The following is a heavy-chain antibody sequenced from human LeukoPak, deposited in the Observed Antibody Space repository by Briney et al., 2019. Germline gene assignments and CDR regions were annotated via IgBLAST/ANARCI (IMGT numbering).Heavy chain of an antibody. CDR1: GGSFSGYY. CDR2: INHSGST. D-gene: IGHD3-10*01. CDR3: ARGRREYYGSGSYHYFDY. J-gene: IGHJ4*02. V-gene: IGHV4-34*01. Sequence: PSETLSLTCAVYGGSFSGYYWSWIRQPPGKALEWIGEINHSGSTNYNPSLMSRVTISVDTSKNQFSLKLSSVTAADTAVYYCARGRREYYGSGSYHYFDYWGQGTLVTVSS.